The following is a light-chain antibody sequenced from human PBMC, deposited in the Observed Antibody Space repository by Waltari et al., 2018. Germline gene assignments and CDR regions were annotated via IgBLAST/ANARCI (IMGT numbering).Light chain of an antibody. CDR3: CAYAGSDTFI. CDR1: SRDIGRYNL. V-gene: IGLV2-23*01. Sequence: QSALTQPASMSGSPGQSIPISCTGSSRDIGRYNLVSWCQPHPGQAPKLIIYDSTNRPSGVSDRFSASKSGSTASLTISGLQGEDEADYYCCAYAGSDTFIFGGGTQVTV. J-gene: IGLJ6*01. CDR2: DST.